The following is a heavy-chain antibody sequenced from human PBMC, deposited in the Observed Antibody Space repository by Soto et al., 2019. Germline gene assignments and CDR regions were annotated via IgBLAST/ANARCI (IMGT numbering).Heavy chain of an antibody. V-gene: IGHV3-23*01. D-gene: IGHD5-18*01. CDR1: GFTFSSYA. J-gene: IGHJ6*02. CDR2: ISGSGGST. CDR3: AKDGGYRSGYYYYDLDV. Sequence: EVQLLESGGGLVQPGGSLRLSCAASGFTFSSYAMSWVRQAPGKGLEWVSGISGSGGSTYYADSVKGRFTISRDNSKNTLYLQMNSLRAEDTAVYYCAKDGGYRSGYYYYDLDVWGQGTTVTVSS.